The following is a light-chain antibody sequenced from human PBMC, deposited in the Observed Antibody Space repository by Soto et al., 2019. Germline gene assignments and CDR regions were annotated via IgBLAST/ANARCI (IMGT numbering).Light chain of an antibody. V-gene: IGKV3-20*01. J-gene: IGKJ1*01. CDR2: GAS. CDR1: QSVSNNY. CDR3: QQYGSSGT. Sequence: EIVLPPSPGPMSLSPGERATLSCRASQSVSNNYLAWYQQKPGQAPRLLIYGASNRATGIPDRFSGSGSVTYCTLTISRLEPADFAVYYWQQYGSSGTFRQGAKGDIK.